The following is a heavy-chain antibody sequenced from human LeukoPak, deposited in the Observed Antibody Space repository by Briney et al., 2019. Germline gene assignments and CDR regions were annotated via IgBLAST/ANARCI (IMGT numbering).Heavy chain of an antibody. V-gene: IGHV3-72*01. CDR3: ARAGDYYATGDC. CDR2: SRNKDNSYTT. D-gene: IGHD3-22*01. Sequence: GGSLRLSCAASGFTLSDHYMDWVRQAPGKGLEWVGRSRNKDNSYTTEYATSVKGRFTISRDDSKNSLYLQMNSLKTEDTAVYYCARAGDYYATGDCWGQGTLVTVSS. CDR1: GFTLSDHY. J-gene: IGHJ4*02.